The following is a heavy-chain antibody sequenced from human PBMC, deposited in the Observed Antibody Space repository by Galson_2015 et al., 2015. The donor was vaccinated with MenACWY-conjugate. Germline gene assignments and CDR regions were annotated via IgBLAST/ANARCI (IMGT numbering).Heavy chain of an antibody. CDR2: ISASNGNA. V-gene: IGHV1-18*04. CDR1: GLIFTHSG. Sequence: SVKVSCKASGLIFTHSGLSWVRQAPGQGLEWMGWISASNGNAKYAERVQDRVSLTTDKSTNTAYMELRSLTSDDTAVYYCARRATTGWFDPWGQRTQVTVSS. CDR3: ARRATTGWFDP. J-gene: IGHJ5*02. D-gene: IGHD4-17*01.